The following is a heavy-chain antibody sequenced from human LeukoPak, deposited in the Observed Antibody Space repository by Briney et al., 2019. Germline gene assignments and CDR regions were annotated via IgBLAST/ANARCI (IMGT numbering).Heavy chain of an antibody. Sequence: GGSLRLSCAASGFTFSSYGMHWVRQAPGKGLEWVAVIWYDGSKKYYADSVKGRFTISRDNAKNTLYLQMNSLRAEDTAVYYCSRDRSTSFDYWGQGTLVTVSS. V-gene: IGHV3-33*01. D-gene: IGHD1-26*01. J-gene: IGHJ4*02. CDR3: SRDRSTSFDY. CDR2: IWYDGSKK. CDR1: GFTFSSYG.